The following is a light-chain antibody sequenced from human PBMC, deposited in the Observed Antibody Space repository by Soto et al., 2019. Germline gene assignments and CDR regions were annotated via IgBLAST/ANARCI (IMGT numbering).Light chain of an antibody. CDR3: GSWDNILRAYV. J-gene: IGLJ1*01. V-gene: IGLV1-51*01. Sequence: QSALTQPPSVSATPGQKVTISCSGSGSNLGRNYVSWYQQLPGTAPKLLIYDNVYRFSGIPDRFSASKSGTSATLGITGLQTGDEGDYYCGSWDNILRAYVIGTGTKLTVL. CDR2: DNV. CDR1: GSNLGRNY.